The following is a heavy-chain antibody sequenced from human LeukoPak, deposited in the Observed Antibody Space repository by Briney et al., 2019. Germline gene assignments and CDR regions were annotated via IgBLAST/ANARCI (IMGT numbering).Heavy chain of an antibody. J-gene: IGHJ3*02. D-gene: IGHD3-22*01. CDR1: GFTFSSYN. CDR2: ISSSSSYI. Sequence: GGSLRLSCGAPGFTFSSYNVNWVRQAPGEGLEWVSSISSSSSYIYYADSVKGRFTISRDNVNNSLYLQMNSLRAEDTAVYYCARDHGTNFYDSSGYKAFDIWGQGTMVIVSP. CDR3: ARDHGTNFYDSSGYKAFDI. V-gene: IGHV3-21*06.